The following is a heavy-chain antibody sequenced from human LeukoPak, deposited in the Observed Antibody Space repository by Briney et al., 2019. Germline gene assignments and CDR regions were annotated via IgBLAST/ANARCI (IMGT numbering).Heavy chain of an antibody. J-gene: IGHJ4*02. V-gene: IGHV3-74*01. CDR3: VRDGQLWF. CDR2: INSDGSST. Sequence: GGSLRLSCAASGFTFSNYWMHWVRQAPGKGLVWASRINSDGSSTSYADSVKGRFTISRDNAKNTLYLQMNSLRAEDTAVYYCVRDGQLWFWGQGTLVTVSS. D-gene: IGHD5-18*01. CDR1: GFTFSNYW.